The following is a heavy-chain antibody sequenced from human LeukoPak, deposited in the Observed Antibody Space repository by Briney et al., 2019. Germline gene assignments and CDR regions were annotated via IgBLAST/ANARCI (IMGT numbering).Heavy chain of an antibody. CDR2: ISSSSSYI. CDR3: ATTYYDFWSGYSTYAFDI. V-gene: IGHV3-21*01. D-gene: IGHD3-3*01. Sequence: GGSLRLSCAASGFTFSSYSMNWVRQAPGKGLEWVSSISSSSSYIYYADSVKGRFTISRDNAKNSLYLQTNSLRAEDTAVYYCATTYYDFWSGYSTYAFDIWGQGTMVTVSS. J-gene: IGHJ3*02. CDR1: GFTFSSYS.